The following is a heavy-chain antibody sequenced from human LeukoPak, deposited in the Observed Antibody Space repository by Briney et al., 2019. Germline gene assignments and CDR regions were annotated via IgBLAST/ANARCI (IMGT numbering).Heavy chain of an antibody. CDR2: IIPIFGTA. V-gene: IGHV1-69*06. D-gene: IGHD6-13*01. Sequence: SVKVSCKASGGTFSSYAISWVRQAPGQGLEWMGGIIPIFGTANYAQKFQGRVTITADKSTSTAYMELSSLRSEDTAVYYCARDLGGQQLVHDAFDIWGLGTMVTVSS. CDR3: ARDLGGQQLVHDAFDI. CDR1: GGTFSSYA. J-gene: IGHJ3*02.